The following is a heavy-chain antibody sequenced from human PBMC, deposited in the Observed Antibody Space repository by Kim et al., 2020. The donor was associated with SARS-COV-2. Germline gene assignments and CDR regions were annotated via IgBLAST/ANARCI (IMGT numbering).Heavy chain of an antibody. V-gene: IGHV1-69*13. CDR1: GGTFSSYA. D-gene: IGHD3-22*01. CDR3: ARVPWYYYDSSGPFDY. J-gene: IGHJ4*02. CDR2: LIPIFGTA. Sequence: SVKVSCKASGGTFSSYAISWVRQAPGQGLEWMGGLIPIFGTANYAQKFQGRVTITADESTSTAYMELSSLRSEDTAVYYCARVPWYYYDSSGPFDYWGQGTLVTVSS.